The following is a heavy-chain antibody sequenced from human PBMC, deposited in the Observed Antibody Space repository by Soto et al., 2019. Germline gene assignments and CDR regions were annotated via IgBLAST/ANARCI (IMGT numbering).Heavy chain of an antibody. V-gene: IGHV1-69*13. CDR1: GGTFSSYA. Sequence: SVKVSCKASGGTFSSYAISWVRQAPGQGLEWMGGIIPIFGTANYAQKFQGRVTITADESTSTAYMELSSLRSEDTAVYYCARDQVKEVYALPNLSSARMDVWGQGTTVTVS. CDR2: IIPIFGTA. CDR3: ARDQVKEVYALPNLSSARMDV. J-gene: IGHJ6*02. D-gene: IGHD2-8*01.